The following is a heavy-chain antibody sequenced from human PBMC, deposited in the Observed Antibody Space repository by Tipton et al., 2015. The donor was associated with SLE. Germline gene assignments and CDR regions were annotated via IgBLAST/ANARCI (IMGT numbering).Heavy chain of an antibody. CDR1: GDSITSEKW. D-gene: IGHD5-18*01. CDR3: ARDIPSYRHWYFDL. J-gene: IGHJ2*01. V-gene: IGHV4-4*02. CDR2: IYHSGTT. Sequence: TLSLTCAVSGDSITSEKWWSWVRQPPGRGLEWIGEIYHSGTTNYNPSLRCRVTISVDTSKNQFSLKLSSVTAADTAVYYCARDIPSYRHWYFDLWGRGTLVTVSS.